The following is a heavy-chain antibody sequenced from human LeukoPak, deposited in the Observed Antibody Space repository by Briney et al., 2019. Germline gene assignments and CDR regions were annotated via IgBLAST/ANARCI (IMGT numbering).Heavy chain of an antibody. CDR2: IIGSGGST. Sequence: GGSLRLSCAASGFTFSSYAMSWVRQAPGKGLEWVSAIIGSGGSTYYADSVKGRITISRDNSKTTLYLQMNSLRAEDTAVYYCAKPTRYCSRTSCYFFDYWGQGTLVTVSS. V-gene: IGHV3-23*01. CDR1: GFTFSSYA. CDR3: AKPTRYCSRTSCYFFDY. J-gene: IGHJ4*02. D-gene: IGHD2-2*01.